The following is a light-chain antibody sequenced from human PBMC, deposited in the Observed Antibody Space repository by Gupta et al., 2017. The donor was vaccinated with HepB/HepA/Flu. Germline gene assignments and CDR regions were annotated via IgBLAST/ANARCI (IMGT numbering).Light chain of an antibody. CDR2: EVY. J-gene: IGLJ2*01. CDR1: RSDVGGYKY. V-gene: IGLV2-8*01. Sequence: QSALTQPPSASGSPGQSVTISCTGTRSDVGGYKYVSWFQHHPGRAPKLLIFEVYNRPSGVPARFSGSKSGNTASLTVSGLQPEDEADYYCASHASGDIVLFGGGTKLTVL. CDR3: ASHASGDIVL.